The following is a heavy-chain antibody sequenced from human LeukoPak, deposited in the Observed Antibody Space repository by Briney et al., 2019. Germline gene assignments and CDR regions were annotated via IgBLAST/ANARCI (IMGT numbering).Heavy chain of an antibody. J-gene: IGHJ3*02. CDR3: ARDSLPYYYDSSGYGGAAFDI. CDR1: GYTFNGYY. V-gene: IGHV1-2*02. Sequence: ASVRLSCKASGYTFNGYYMHWVRQAPGQGLEWMGWINPNSGGTNYAQNLQGRVTMTPHSSTSTAYMELRSLRSDDTAVYYSARDSLPYYYDSSGYGGAAFDIWGQRTLGSASS. D-gene: IGHD3-22*01. CDR2: INPNSGGT.